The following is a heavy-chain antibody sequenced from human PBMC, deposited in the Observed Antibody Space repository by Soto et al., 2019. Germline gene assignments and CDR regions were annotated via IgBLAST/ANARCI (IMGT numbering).Heavy chain of an antibody. J-gene: IGHJ5*02. CDR1: GGSFSGYY. D-gene: IGHD3-9*01. Sequence: SETLSLTCAVYGGSFSGYYWIWIRQPPGKGLEWIGETNHSGSTNYNPSLKSRVTISVDTSKNQFSLKLSSVTAADTAVYYCARGRRYLNWFDPWGQGTLVTVSS. V-gene: IGHV4-34*01. CDR2: TNHSGST. CDR3: ARGRRYLNWFDP.